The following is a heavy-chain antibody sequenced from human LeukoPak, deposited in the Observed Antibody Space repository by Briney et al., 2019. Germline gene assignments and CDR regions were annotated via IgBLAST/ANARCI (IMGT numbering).Heavy chain of an antibody. CDR1: GHTFTGYY. Sequence: GASVKVSCKASGHTFTGYYIHWVRQAPGQGLEWMGWIDPNSGGTKYAQKFQGRVTMTRDTSINTAYMELNRLISDDTAVYYCARNRGGTDRYFQDWGQGTLVTVPS. CDR3: ARNRGGTDRYFQD. V-gene: IGHV1-2*02. CDR2: IDPNSGGT. D-gene: IGHD1-26*01. J-gene: IGHJ1*01.